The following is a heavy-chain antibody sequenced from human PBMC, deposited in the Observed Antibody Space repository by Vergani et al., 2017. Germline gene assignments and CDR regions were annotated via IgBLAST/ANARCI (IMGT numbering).Heavy chain of an antibody. D-gene: IGHD3/OR15-3a*01. CDR3: AMSSYPVDFRMDV. J-gene: IGHJ6*03. CDR1: GFNFCDYY. V-gene: IGHV3-11*01. CDR2: ISVSGSSV. Sequence: QVQLVASGGGLVKSGGSLRISCAASGFNFCDYYNSWLRQPPGKGLEFISYISVSGSSVYYADSVKGRFTIARSNSKNSIYLQISNPRAEDTALYYCAMSSYPVDFRMDVWGKGTTVIVSS.